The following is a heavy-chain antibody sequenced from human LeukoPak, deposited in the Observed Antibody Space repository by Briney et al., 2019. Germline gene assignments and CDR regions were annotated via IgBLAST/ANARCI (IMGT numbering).Heavy chain of an antibody. CDR2: IHYTGST. D-gene: IGHD3-22*01. V-gene: IGHV4-59*01. Sequence: SETLSLTCTVSGGSISSYYWSWIRQSPGKGLECIGYIHYTGSTNYNPSLKSRVTISVDTSKNQFSLKLSSVTAADTAVYYCARGSIYYDSSGYYLDYWGQGTLVTVSS. J-gene: IGHJ4*02. CDR3: ARGSIYYDSSGYYLDY. CDR1: GGSISSYY.